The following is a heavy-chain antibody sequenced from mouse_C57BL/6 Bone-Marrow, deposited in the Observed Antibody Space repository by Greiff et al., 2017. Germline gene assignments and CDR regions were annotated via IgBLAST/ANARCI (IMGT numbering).Heavy chain of an antibody. CDR2: IDPENGDT. J-gene: IGHJ2*01. Sequence: EVQLQQSGAELVRPGASVKLSCTASGFNIKDDYMHWVKQRPEQGLEWIGWIDPENGDTEYASKFQGKATITADTSSNTAYLQLSSLTSEDTAVXYCTSYYYGSRWFDYWGQGTTLTVSS. V-gene: IGHV14-4*01. CDR3: TSYYYGSRWFDY. CDR1: GFNIKDDY. D-gene: IGHD1-1*01.